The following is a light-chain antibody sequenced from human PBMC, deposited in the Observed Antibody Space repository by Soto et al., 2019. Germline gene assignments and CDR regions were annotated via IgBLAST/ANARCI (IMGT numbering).Light chain of an antibody. CDR1: QSISTW. CDR3: QQYNSYSS. CDR2: KAS. J-gene: IGKJ5*01. Sequence: DIQMTQSPSTLSASVGDRVTITCRASQSISTWLAWYQQKPGKAPKLLIYKASILESGVPSRFSGSGSGTEFTLTISSLQPDDFATYYCQQYNSYSSFGPGTRLEIK. V-gene: IGKV1-5*03.